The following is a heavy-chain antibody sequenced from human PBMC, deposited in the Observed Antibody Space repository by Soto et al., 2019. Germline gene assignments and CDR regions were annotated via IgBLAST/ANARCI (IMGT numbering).Heavy chain of an antibody. CDR2: IYWNDDK. Sequence: QITLKESGPTLVKPTQTLTLTCTFSGFSLSTSGEGVGWIRQPPGKALEWLALIYWNDDKRYSPSLKSRLTITKDTSKNQLVLILIILDPVDTATYYCAHRVTYYYDSSGYYWFDPLGQGTLVTVSS. CDR1: GFSLSTSGEG. CDR3: AHRVTYYYDSSGYYWFDP. V-gene: IGHV2-5*01. D-gene: IGHD3-22*01. J-gene: IGHJ5*02.